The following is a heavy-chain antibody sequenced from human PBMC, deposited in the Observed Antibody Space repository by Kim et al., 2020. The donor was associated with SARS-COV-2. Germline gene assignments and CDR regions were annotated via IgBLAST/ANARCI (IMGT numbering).Heavy chain of an antibody. CDR1: GFTFSSYS. CDR2: ISSSSSYI. Sequence: GGSLRLSCAASGFTFSSYSMNWVRQAPGKGLEWVSSISSSSSYIYYADSVKGRFTISRDNAKNSLYLQMNSLRAEDTAVYYCARTPHVLLWFGELSGLGSGPAYFDYWGQGTLVTVS. V-gene: IGHV3-21*01. J-gene: IGHJ4*02. D-gene: IGHD3-10*01. CDR3: ARTPHVLLWFGELSGLGSGPAYFDY.